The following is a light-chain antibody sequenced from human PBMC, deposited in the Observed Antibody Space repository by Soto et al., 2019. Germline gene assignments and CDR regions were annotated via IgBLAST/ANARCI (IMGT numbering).Light chain of an antibody. CDR1: QSISSR. V-gene: IGKV1-5*01. CDR2: DAS. J-gene: IGKJ4*01. Sequence: DIQMTQSPSTLSASVGDRVTITCRASQSISSRLAWYQQKPGKAPKILIYDASNLESGVPSRFSGSGSGTEFTLTFSSLQPDDFATYYCQQYNSYSLTFGGGTKVEIK. CDR3: QQYNSYSLT.